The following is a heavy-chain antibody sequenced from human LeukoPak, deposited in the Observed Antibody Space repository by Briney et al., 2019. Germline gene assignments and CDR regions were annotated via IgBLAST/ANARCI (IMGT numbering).Heavy chain of an antibody. CDR2: IYYSGST. CDR3: GSFVTPGLYFDH. Sequence: PSETLSLTCAVYGGSFSGYYWSWIRQHPGKGLEWIGYIYYSGSTHYNPSLKSRVTISVDTSKNQFSLNLNSVTAADTAVYYCGSFVTPGLYFDHWGQGTLVTVSS. V-gene: IGHV4-31*11. CDR1: GGSFSGYY. D-gene: IGHD4-23*01. J-gene: IGHJ4*02.